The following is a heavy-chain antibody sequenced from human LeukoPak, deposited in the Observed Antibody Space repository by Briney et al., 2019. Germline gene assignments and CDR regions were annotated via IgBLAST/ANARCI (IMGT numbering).Heavy chain of an antibody. V-gene: IGHV3-23*01. J-gene: IGHJ3*02. Sequence: GGSLRLSCAASGFTFSSYAMSWVRQAPGKGLEWVSAISGSGGSTYYADSVKGRFTISRDNSKNTLYLQMNSLRAEDTAVYYCAKDQGGGYDYVWGSYADIWGQGTMVTVSS. CDR3: AKDQGGGYDYVWGSYADI. D-gene: IGHD3-16*01. CDR1: GFTFSSYA. CDR2: ISGSGGST.